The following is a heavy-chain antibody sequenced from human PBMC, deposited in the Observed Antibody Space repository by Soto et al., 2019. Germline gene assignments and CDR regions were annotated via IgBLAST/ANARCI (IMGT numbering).Heavy chain of an antibody. CDR2: IIPIFGTA. CDR1: GSTFSSYA. V-gene: IGHV1-69*12. J-gene: IGHJ6*02. D-gene: IGHD1-1*01. Sequence: QVQLVQSGAEVKKPGSSVKVACKASGSTFSSYAISWVRQAPGQRLEWMGGIIPIFGTANYAQKFQGRVTVTADESTSTAYMELSTLRSEDTAVYYCASEVNDGVGYYYYYGMDVWGQGTTVTVSS. CDR3: ASEVNDGVGYYYYYGMDV.